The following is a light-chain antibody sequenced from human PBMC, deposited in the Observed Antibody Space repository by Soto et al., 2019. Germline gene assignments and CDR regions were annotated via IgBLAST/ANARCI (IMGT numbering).Light chain of an antibody. Sequence: DIQMTQSPSTLSASVGDRVTITCRASQSFSGTLAWYQQKPGRAPKLLIFDASSLERGVPSRFSGSGSGTEFTLTISSLQPDDFATYYCQHYNSYSEAFGQGTKVDIK. CDR1: QSFSGT. CDR2: DAS. J-gene: IGKJ1*01. V-gene: IGKV1-5*01. CDR3: QHYNSYSEA.